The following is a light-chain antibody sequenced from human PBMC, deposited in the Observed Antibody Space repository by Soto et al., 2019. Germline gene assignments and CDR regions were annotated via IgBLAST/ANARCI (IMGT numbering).Light chain of an antibody. Sequence: DIQMTQSPSSLSASVGDRVTITCRASQSISSYLNWYQQKPGQAPKLLIYAAPSLQSVFPSRFSGSGSWTDFTLTISSLQPEDFATYYCQHRYSTPLTFGQGTKLEIK. CDR3: QHRYSTPLT. V-gene: IGKV1-39*01. CDR1: QSISSY. J-gene: IGKJ2*01. CDR2: AAP.